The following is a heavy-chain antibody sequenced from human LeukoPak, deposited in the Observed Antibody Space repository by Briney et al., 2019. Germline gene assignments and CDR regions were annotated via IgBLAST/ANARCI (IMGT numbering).Heavy chain of an antibody. CDR2: IYPGDSDT. CDR1: RYSFTSYW. J-gene: IGHJ1*01. CDR3: ARQGVIDPEYFQH. D-gene: IGHD3-22*01. Sequence: GEPLKISCKGSRYSFTSYWIGWVRQMPGKGLEWMGIIYPGDSDTRYSPSFQGQVTISADKSISTAYLQWSSLKASDTAMYYCARQGVIDPEYFQHWGQGTLVTVSS. V-gene: IGHV5-51*01.